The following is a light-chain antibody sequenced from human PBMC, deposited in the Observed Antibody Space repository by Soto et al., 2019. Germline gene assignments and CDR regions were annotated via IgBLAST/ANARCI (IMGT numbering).Light chain of an antibody. CDR2: LGF. J-gene: IGKJ4*02. V-gene: IGKV2-28*01. Sequence: IMMTQSPLSLPVTPGEPASISCRSSQSLLHSNGYNYLDWYLQKPGQSPQLLIYLGFRRASGVPDRFSGSASGTDFTLKISSVEAEDVGVYYCMQTREAPSTFGGGTKVQI. CDR3: MQTREAPST. CDR1: QSLLHSNGYNY.